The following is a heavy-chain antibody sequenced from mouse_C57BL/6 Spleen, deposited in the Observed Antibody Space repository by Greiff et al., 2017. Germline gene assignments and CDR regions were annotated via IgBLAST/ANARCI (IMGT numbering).Heavy chain of an antibody. Sequence: QVQLKQPGAELVMPGASVKLSCKASGYTFTSYWMHWVKQRPGQGLEWIGEIDPSDSYTNYNQKFKGKSTLTVDKSSSTAYMQLSSLKSEDSAVYYCARVDYGSNWYFDVWGTGTTVTVSS. CDR3: ARVDYGSNWYFDV. CDR1: GYTFTSYW. D-gene: IGHD1-1*01. V-gene: IGHV1-69*01. J-gene: IGHJ1*03. CDR2: IDPSDSYT.